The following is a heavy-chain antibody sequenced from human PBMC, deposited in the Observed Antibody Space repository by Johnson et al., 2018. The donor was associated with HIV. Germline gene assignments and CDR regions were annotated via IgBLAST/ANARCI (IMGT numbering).Heavy chain of an antibody. Sequence: QVQLVESGGGLVKPGGSLRLSCAASGLTFSDYDMSWIRQAPGKGLEWVSYISSSGSTIYYADSVEGRFTISRDNSKNSLYLQMNSLRAEDTAVYYCAKVAVATAAGGVALDIWGPGTMVIVSS. J-gene: IGHJ3*02. CDR3: AKVAVATAAGGVALDI. V-gene: IGHV3-11*04. CDR2: ISSSGSTI. CDR1: GLTFSDYD. D-gene: IGHD6-13*01.